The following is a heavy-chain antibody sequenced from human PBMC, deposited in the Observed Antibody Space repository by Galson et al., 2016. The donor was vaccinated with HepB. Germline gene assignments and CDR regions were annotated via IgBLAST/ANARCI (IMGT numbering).Heavy chain of an antibody. CDR2: ISYDETYK. CDR1: GFTFSHYA. V-gene: IGHV3-30*01. J-gene: IGHJ3*02. CDR3: AREFPGNPYDAVDI. D-gene: IGHD2/OR15-2a*01. Sequence: SLRLSCAASGFTFSHYAIHWVRQAPGKGLEWVAVISYDETYKYYADSVRGRFTISRDNSKNILYLQMNSLRSEDTALYYCAREFPGNPYDAVDIWGQGTVVIVSS.